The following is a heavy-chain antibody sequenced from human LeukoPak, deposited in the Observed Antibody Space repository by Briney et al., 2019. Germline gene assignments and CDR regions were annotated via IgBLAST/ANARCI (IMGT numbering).Heavy chain of an antibody. J-gene: IGHJ4*02. V-gene: IGHV3-21*01. Sequence: PGGSLRLSCAASGFTFSSYSMNWVRQAPGKGLEWVSSISSSSYIYYADSVKGRFTISRDNAKNSLYLQMNSLRAEDTAVYYCASGAPRIAAAGTDYWGQGTLVTVSS. CDR1: GFTFSSYS. CDR2: ISSSSYI. CDR3: ASGAPRIAAAGTDY. D-gene: IGHD6-13*01.